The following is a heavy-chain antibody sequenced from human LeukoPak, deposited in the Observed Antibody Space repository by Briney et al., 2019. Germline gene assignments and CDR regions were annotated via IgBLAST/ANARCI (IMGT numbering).Heavy chain of an antibody. CDR3: AKDRYETTGYYYGDAFDI. V-gene: IGHV3-48*01. J-gene: IGHJ3*02. CDR1: GFTFSSYS. D-gene: IGHD3-22*01. CDR2: ISSLSGTI. Sequence: GSLRLSCAASGFTFSSYSMNWVRQAPGEGLEWVSYISSLSGTIYYADSVKGRFTISRDNSKNTLYLQMNSLRADDTAIYYCAKDRYETTGYYYGDAFDIWGQGTMVTVSS.